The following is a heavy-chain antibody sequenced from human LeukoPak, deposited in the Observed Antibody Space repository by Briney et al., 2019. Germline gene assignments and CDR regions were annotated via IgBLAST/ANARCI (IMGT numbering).Heavy chain of an antibody. J-gene: IGHJ4*02. Sequence: SETLSLTCTVSGGSISSYYWSWIQQPPGKGLEWIGYIYYSGSTNYNPSLKSRVTISVDTSKNQFSLKLSSVTAADTAVYYCASRYYYDSSGLLNWGQGTLVTVSS. V-gene: IGHV4-59*08. D-gene: IGHD3-22*01. CDR1: GGSISSYY. CDR3: ASRYYYDSSGLLN. CDR2: IYYSGST.